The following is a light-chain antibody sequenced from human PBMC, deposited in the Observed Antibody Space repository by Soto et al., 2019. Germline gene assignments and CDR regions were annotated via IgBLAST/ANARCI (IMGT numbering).Light chain of an antibody. CDR1: QSVSSSY. V-gene: IGKV3D-20*02. CDR3: QQRSNWPIT. CDR2: DAS. J-gene: IGKJ5*01. Sequence: EIVLTQSPATLSLSPGERATLSCRASQSVSSSYLAWYQQKPGQAPRLLIYDASTRATGIPARFSGSGSGTDFTLTISSLEPEDFAVYYCQQRSNWPITFGQGTRLEIK.